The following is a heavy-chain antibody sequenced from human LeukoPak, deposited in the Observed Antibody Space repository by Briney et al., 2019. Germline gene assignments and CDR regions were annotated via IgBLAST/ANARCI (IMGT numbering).Heavy chain of an antibody. J-gene: IGHJ4*02. CDR3: ATLQSSGYDYSDY. D-gene: IGHD3-22*01. CDR2: IYYSGHT. Sequence: PSETLSLTCTVSGGSISSYYWSWIRQPPGKGLEWIGYIYYSGHTNYNPSLKSRVTISVDTSKNQFSLKLSSVTAADTAVYYCATLQSSGYDYSDYWGQGIQVTVSS. CDR1: GGSISSYY. V-gene: IGHV4-59*08.